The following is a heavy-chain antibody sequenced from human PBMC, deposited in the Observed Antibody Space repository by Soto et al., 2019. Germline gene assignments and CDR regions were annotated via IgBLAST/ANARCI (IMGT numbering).Heavy chain of an antibody. CDR2: ISATGTTT. CDR1: EFSFSSYA. D-gene: IGHD6-13*01. Sequence: VPLMESGGGLVQPGGSLRLSCAASEFSFSSYALNWVRQAPGKGLEWVSAISATGTTTYYADSVKGRFTISRDNSKRTLFLQMDSLSPEDTAVYYCATYSSPFDYWGQGTLVTVSS. CDR3: ATYSSPFDY. V-gene: IGHV3-23*01. J-gene: IGHJ4*02.